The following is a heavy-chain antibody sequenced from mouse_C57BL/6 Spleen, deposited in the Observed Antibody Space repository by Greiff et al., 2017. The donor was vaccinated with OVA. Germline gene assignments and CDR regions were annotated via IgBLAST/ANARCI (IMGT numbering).Heavy chain of an antibody. D-gene: IGHD1-1*01. Sequence: VQLQQPGAELVRPGSSVKLSCKASGYTFTSYWMDWVKQRPGQGLEWIGNIYPSDSETHYNQKFKDKATLTVDKSSSTAYMQLSSLTSEDSAVYYCARGQIYYYGSSSWFAYWGQGTLVTVSA. J-gene: IGHJ3*01. V-gene: IGHV1-61*01. CDR1: GYTFTSYW. CDR2: IYPSDSET. CDR3: ARGQIYYYGSSSWFAY.